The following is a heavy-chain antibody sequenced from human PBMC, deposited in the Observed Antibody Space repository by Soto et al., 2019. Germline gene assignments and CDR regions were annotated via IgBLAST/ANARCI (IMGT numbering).Heavy chain of an antibody. CDR3: ARAPYYDYVWGERTWSYFDY. V-gene: IGHV3-48*03. D-gene: IGHD3-16*01. J-gene: IGHJ4*02. CDR2: ISSSGSTI. CDR1: GFTFSSYE. Sequence: GGSLRLSCAASGFTFSSYEMNWVRQAPGKGLEWVSYISSSGSTIYYADSVKGRFTISRDNAKNSLYLQMNSLRAEDTAVYYCARAPYYDYVWGERTWSYFDYWGQGTLVTVSS.